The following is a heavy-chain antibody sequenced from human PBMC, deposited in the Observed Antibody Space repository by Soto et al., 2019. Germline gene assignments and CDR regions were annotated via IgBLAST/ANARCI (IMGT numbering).Heavy chain of an antibody. CDR1: GFTFSDYY. J-gene: IGHJ4*02. V-gene: IGHV3-11*01. CDR2: IDSRGRTI. D-gene: IGHD6-6*01. Sequence: QVQLVESGGALVKPGGSLRLSCAASGFTFSDYYMSWIRQAPGKGLEWVSSIDSRGRTISYADSVKGRFTISRDDAKNSLYLQMKRLRAEDTAVYYCARQAARNYFDFWGQGTLVTVSS. CDR3: ARQAARNYFDF.